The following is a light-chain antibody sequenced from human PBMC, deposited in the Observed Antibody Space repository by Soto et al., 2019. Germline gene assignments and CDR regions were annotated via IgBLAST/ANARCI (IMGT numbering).Light chain of an antibody. CDR3: SSYTRSSTNV. V-gene: IGLV2-14*01. Sequence: QSALTQPASVSASPGQSIAISCSGTSSDVGAYDYVSWYQHHPGKAPKLIIYEVTYRPSGVSNRFSASKSGNTASLTIAGLQSEYEAYYYCSSYTRSSTNVFGTGTKLTVL. CDR1: SSDVGAYDY. CDR2: EVT. J-gene: IGLJ1*01.